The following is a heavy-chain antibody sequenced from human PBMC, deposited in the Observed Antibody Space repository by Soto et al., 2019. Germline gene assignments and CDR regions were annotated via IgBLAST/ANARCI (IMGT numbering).Heavy chain of an antibody. CDR1: GRSFSGYY. J-gene: IGHJ6*02. CDR2: INHSGST. CDR3: ARGHDSSGYYYGMDV. D-gene: IGHD3-22*01. Sequence: SETLSLTCAVYGRSFSGYYWSWIRQPPGKGLEWIGEINHSGSTNYNPSLKSRVTISVDTSKNQFSLKLSSVTAADTAVYYCARGHDSSGYYYGMDVWGQGTTVTVSS. V-gene: IGHV4-34*01.